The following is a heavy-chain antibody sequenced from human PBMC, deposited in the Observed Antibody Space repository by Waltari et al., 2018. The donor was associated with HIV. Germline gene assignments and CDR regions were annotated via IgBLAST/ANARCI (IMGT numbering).Heavy chain of an antibody. J-gene: IGHJ3*02. CDR3: ARGRLRITMIVVAKGGAFDI. CDR2: INHSGST. D-gene: IGHD3-22*01. V-gene: IGHV4-34*01. CDR1: GGSFSGYY. Sequence: QVQLQQWGAGLLKPSETLSLTCAVYGGSFSGYYWSWVRQPPGKGLEWIGEINHSGSTSYNPSLKSRVTISVDTTKNQFSLKLSSVTAADTAVYYCARGRLRITMIVVAKGGAFDIWGQGAKVTVSS.